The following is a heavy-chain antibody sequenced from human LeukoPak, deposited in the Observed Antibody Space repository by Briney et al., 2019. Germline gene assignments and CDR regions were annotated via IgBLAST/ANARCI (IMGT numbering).Heavy chain of an antibody. Sequence: ASVKVSCKASGGTFTSYAMHWVRQAPGQRLEWMGWINAGNGNTKYSQEFQGRVTITRDTSASTAYMELSSLRSEDMAVYYCARADSSYTAVDYWGQGTLVTVSS. V-gene: IGHV1-3*03. CDR3: ARADSSYTAVDY. CDR1: GGTFTSYA. D-gene: IGHD3-16*02. CDR2: INAGNGNT. J-gene: IGHJ4*02.